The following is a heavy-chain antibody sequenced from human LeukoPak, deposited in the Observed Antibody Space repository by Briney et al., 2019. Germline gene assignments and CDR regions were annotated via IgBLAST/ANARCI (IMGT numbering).Heavy chain of an antibody. CDR1: GYTFTYYY. CDR3: VRYSIAVAGAYNWFDP. D-gene: IGHD6-19*01. V-gene: IGHV1-2*02. J-gene: IGHJ5*02. Sequence: ASVKVSFKASGYTFTYYYIHWVRHAPGQGLEWMGLINPNSGGTNYAKKFQGRVTMTRDTSISTASMELSRLRSDDKAVYYCVRYSIAVAGAYNWFDPWGQGTLVTVSS. CDR2: INPNSGGT.